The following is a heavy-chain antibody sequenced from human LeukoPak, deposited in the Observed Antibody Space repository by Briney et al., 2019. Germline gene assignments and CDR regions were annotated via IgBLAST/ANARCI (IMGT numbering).Heavy chain of an antibody. CDR1: GFTFSSYG. J-gene: IGHJ4*02. CDR3: AKSGEVRGVISGPFDY. D-gene: IGHD3-10*01. V-gene: IGHV3-30*02. CDR2: IRYDGSNK. Sequence: SGGSLRLSCAASGFTFSSYGMHWVRQAPGKGLEWVAFIRYDGSNKYYADSVKGRFTISRDNSKNTLYLQMNSLRAEDTAVYYCAKSGEVRGVISGPFDYWGQGTLVTVSS.